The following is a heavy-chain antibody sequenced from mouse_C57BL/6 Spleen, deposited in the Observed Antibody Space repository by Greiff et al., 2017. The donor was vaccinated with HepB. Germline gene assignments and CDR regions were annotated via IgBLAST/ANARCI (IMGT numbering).Heavy chain of an antibody. Sequence: DVKLVESGGGLVKPGGSLKLSCAASGFTFSSYTMSWVRQTPEKRLEWVATISGGGGNTYYPDSVKGRFTISRDNAKNTLYLQMSSLRSEDTALYYCARDDGYFPYWGQGTTLTVSS. CDR3: ARDDGYFPY. J-gene: IGHJ2*01. V-gene: IGHV5-9*01. D-gene: IGHD2-3*01. CDR1: GFTFSSYT. CDR2: ISGGGGNT.